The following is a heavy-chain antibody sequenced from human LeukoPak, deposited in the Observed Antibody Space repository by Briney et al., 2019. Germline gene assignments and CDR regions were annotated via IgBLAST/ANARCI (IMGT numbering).Heavy chain of an antibody. Sequence: GASVKVSCKASGDTFSSYAISWVRQAPGQGLEWMGWISAYNGNTNYAQKLQRRVTMTTDTSTSTTYMELRSLRADDPAVYYCARDPLFDYVWGSYLVGGFDYWGQGTLVTVSS. J-gene: IGHJ4*02. CDR1: GDTFSSYA. CDR2: ISAYNGNT. CDR3: ARDPLFDYVWGSYLVGGFDY. V-gene: IGHV1-18*01. D-gene: IGHD3-16*01.